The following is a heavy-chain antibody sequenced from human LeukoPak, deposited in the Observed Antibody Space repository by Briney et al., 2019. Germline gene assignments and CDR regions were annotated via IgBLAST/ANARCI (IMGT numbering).Heavy chain of an antibody. J-gene: IGHJ4*02. Sequence: SETLSLTCTVSGGSIGSSAYYWGWIRQPPGKGLEWIAYISHSGSTQYNPSLKSRVIISVDRSMNQLSLRLSSVTAADTAVYYCARHGVVATIYYFDYWGQGTLVTVSS. CDR2: ISHSGST. CDR3: ARHGVVATIYYFDY. V-gene: IGHV4-39*01. CDR1: GGSIGSSAYY. D-gene: IGHD5-12*01.